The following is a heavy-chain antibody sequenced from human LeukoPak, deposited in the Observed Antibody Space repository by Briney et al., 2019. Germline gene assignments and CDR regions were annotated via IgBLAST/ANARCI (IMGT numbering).Heavy chain of an antibody. CDR2: IYYSGST. CDR1: GGSISSYY. D-gene: IGHD3-22*01. V-gene: IGHV4-59*01. Sequence: SETLSLTCTVSGGSISSYYWNWIRQPPGKGLEWIGYIYYSGSTNYNPSLKSRVTISVDTSKNQFSLKLSSVTAADTAVYYCAGSSYYSDSSGYSYFYYYNMDVWGKGTTVTVSS. CDR3: AGSSYYSDSSGYSYFYYYNMDV. J-gene: IGHJ6*03.